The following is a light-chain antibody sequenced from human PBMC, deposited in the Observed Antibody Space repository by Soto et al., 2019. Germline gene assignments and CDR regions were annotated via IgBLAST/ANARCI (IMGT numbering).Light chain of an antibody. CDR2: AAS. CDR1: QSISSY. CDR3: KQCYSIPYT. V-gene: IGKV1-39*01. Sequence: DIQMTQSPSSLSASVGDRVTITCRASQSISSYLNWYQQNPGKAPKLLIYAASSLQSGVPSRFSGSGSGTDFNLIISILQPEDFATYYCKQCYSIPYTFGQGTKLEIK. J-gene: IGKJ2*01.